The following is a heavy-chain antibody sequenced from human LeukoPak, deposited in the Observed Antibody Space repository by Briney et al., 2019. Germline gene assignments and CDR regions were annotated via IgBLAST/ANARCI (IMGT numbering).Heavy chain of an antibody. V-gene: IGHV3-30-3*02. CDR2: MSYDGSNK. D-gene: IGHD3-16*01. CDR1: GGTFSSYA. CDR3: AKDLGGGGGSVFDY. J-gene: IGHJ4*02. Sequence: SCKASGGTFSSYAMHWVRQAPGKGLEWVAIMSYDGSNKYYADSVKGRFTISRDNSKSTLYLQMNSLRAEDTAVYYCAKDLGGGGGSVFDYWGQGALVTVSS.